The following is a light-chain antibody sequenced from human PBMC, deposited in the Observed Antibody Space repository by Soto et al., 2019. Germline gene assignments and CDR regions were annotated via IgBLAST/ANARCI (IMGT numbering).Light chain of an antibody. J-gene: IGKJ1*01. V-gene: IGKV1-33*01. CDR1: QDISNY. CDR3: QHYNSPWR. Sequence: DIQMTQSPSSLSASVGDRVTITCQASQDISNYLNWYQQKPGKAPKLLIYDASNLETGVPSRFSGSGSGTDFTFTISSLQPDAFATYYCQHYNSPWRFGQGTKVDIK. CDR2: DAS.